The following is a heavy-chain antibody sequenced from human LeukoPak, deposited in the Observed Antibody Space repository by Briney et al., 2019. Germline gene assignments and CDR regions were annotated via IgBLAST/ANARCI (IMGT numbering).Heavy chain of an antibody. CDR2: IDGDGDRT. Sequence: GGSLRLSCAGSGFRFRNYAMSWVRQTPGEGLEWVSSIDGDGDRTYYADSVKGRFIISRDSSNDTLHLQMSSLRVEDTAVYYCARDLIIRGRGYYFDLWGQGTLVTVSS. V-gene: IGHV3-23*01. CDR3: ARDLIIRGRGYYFDL. CDR1: GFRFRNYA. J-gene: IGHJ4*02. D-gene: IGHD6-25*01.